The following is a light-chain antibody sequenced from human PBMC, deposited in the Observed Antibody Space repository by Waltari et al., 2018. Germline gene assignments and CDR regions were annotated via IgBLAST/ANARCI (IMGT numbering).Light chain of an antibody. CDR3: QQYYKTPS. J-gene: IGKJ4*01. CDR2: WAS. Sequence: SLVVSLGERATINCKSGQDILYNSNNKNYLAWYQHKPGQSPKLLFYWASTRASGVPDRFSGSGSGTDFTLTISRVQAEDVAIYYCQQYYKTPSFGGGTKVE. CDR1: QDILYNSNNKNY. V-gene: IGKV4-1*01.